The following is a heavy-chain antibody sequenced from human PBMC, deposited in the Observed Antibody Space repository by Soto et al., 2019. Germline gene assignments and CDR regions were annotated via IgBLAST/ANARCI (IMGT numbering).Heavy chain of an antibody. D-gene: IGHD1-26*01. CDR3: TTSWEWEKLYFDY. CDR2: IKSEPDGGTI. CDR1: GFTFRSYS. V-gene: IGHV3-15*05. Sequence: GGSLRLSCAASGFTFRSYSMNWVRQAPGKGLEWVGQIKSEPDGGTIDYATPVKGRFTISRDDSKNTLYLQMNNLNTDDTGVYYCTTSWEWEKLYFDYWGQGTLVTVSS. J-gene: IGHJ4*02.